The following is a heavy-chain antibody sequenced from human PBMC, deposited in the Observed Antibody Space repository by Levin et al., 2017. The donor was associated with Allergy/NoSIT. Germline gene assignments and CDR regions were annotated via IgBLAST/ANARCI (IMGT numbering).Heavy chain of an antibody. V-gene: IGHV3-23*01. J-gene: IGHJ4*02. D-gene: IGHD3-10*01. CDR3: AKESDLWFGELDGVSDY. CDR2: ISGSGGST. CDR1: GFTFSSYA. Sequence: GESLKISCAASGFTFSSYAMSWVRQAPGKGLEWVSAISGSGGSTYYADSVKGRFTISRDNSKNTLYLQMNSLRAEDTAVYYCAKESDLWFGELDGVSDYWGQGTLVTVSS.